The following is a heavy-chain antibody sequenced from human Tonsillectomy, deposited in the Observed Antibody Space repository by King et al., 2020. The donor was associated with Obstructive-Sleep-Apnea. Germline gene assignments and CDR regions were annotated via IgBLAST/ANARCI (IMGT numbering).Heavy chain of an antibody. CDR1: GGSISSSGYY. CDR3: ARTDSSCYVVQYYYYGMDV. J-gene: IGHJ6*02. Sequence: QLQESGPGLVKPSETLSLTCTVSGGSISSSGYYWGWIRQPPGRGLEWIGSIYHSGSTYYNLSLKIRVPILVDMSKTQFSLGLSSVSAADTAVYFCARTDSSCYVVQYYYYGMDVWGQGTTVTVSS. V-gene: IGHV4-39*07. D-gene: IGHD3-22*01. CDR2: IYHSGST.